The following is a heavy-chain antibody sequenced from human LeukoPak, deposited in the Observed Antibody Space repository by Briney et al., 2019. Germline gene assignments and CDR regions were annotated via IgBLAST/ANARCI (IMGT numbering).Heavy chain of an antibody. CDR1: GGTFSNYA. Sequence: GASVKVSCKASGGTFSNYAISWVRQAPGQGLEWMGGIIPMFGPASSAQKFQGRVTITTDDSTSTVYMELSSLTPEDTAVYYCARDRAPAIGPQPAYYYYYMDVWGKGTTVTVSS. D-gene: IGHD2-21*02. V-gene: IGHV1-69*05. J-gene: IGHJ6*03. CDR3: ARDRAPAIGPQPAYYYYYMDV. CDR2: IIPMFGPA.